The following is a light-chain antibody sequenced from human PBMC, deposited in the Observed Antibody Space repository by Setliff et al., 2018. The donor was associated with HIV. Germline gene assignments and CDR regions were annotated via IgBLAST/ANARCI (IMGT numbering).Light chain of an antibody. CDR1: SSNIGSNT. Sequence: SVLTQPPSVSGTPGQWVTISCSGSSSNIGSNTVNWYQQLPGTAPKLLIYSSNVRPSRVPDRFSGSKSGTSASLAISGLQAEDEADYYCAAWDDSLTGYVFGTGTKVTVL. J-gene: IGLJ1*01. V-gene: IGLV1-44*01. CDR3: AAWDDSLTGYV. CDR2: SSN.